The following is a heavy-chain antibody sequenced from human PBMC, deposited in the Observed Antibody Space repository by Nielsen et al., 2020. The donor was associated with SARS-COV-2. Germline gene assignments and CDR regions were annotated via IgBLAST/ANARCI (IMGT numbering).Heavy chain of an antibody. CDR1: GFIVSQNY. CDR2: IFSDGST. CDR3: ARDGVGYYYYMDV. Sequence: GESLKISCAASGFIVSQNYMNWVRQAPGKGLEWVSVIFSDGSTYYADSVKGRFTISRDTSRNTLFLQMNSLRDEGTGVYYCARDGVGYYYYMDVWGKGTTVTVSS. D-gene: IGHD3-3*01. V-gene: IGHV3-66*01. J-gene: IGHJ6*03.